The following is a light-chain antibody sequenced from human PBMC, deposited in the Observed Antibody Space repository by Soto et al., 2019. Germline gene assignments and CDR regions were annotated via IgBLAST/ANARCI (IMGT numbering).Light chain of an antibody. V-gene: IGLV2-11*01. Sequence: QSVLTQPRPVSGSPGQSFTISCTGTCSDVGAYNYVSWYQRHPGRPPKLMIYDVARWPSGVPDRFSGSKSGNTASLTISGLQAEDEADYFCCSYAGGYTYLFGTGTKVTVL. J-gene: IGLJ1*01. CDR2: DVA. CDR1: CSDVGAYNY. CDR3: CSYAGGYTYL.